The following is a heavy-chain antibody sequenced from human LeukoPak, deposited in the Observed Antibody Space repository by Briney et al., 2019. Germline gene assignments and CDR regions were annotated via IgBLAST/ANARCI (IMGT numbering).Heavy chain of an antibody. CDR3: ARTSPAVAGYYFDY. Sequence: SETLSLTCTVSGGSISSYSWSWIRQPPGKGLEWIGYIYYSGSTNYNPSLKSRVTISVDTSKNRFSLKLSSVTAADTAVYYCARTSPAVAGYYFDYWGQGTLVTVSS. CDR1: GGSISSYS. D-gene: IGHD6-19*01. CDR2: IYYSGST. J-gene: IGHJ4*02. V-gene: IGHV4-59*01.